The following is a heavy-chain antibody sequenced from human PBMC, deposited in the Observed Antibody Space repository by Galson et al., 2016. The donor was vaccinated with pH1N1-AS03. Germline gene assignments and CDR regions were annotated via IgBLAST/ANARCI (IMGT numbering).Heavy chain of an antibody. J-gene: IGHJ6*02. CDR2: IFYTGNT. V-gene: IGHV4-59*08. Sequence: ETLSLTCTVSGGSMNDFYWNWIRQPPGKGLEWIGYIFYTGNTKYNPSLKSRLTISVDTSRSQFSLRLSSVTAADTAVYYCARQGGDSSSWYVWGQGTTVTVSS. CDR3: ARQGGDSSSWYV. CDR1: GGSMNDFY. D-gene: IGHD6-13*01.